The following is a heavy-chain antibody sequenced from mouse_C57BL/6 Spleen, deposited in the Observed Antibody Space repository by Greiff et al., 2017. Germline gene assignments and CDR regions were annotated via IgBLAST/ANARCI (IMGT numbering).Heavy chain of an antibody. CDR2: ISSGSSTI. D-gene: IGHD2-1*01. CDR1: GFTFSDYG. Sequence: EVQVVESGGGLVKPGGSLKLSCAASGFTFSDYGMHWVRQAPEKGLEWVAYISSGSSTIYYADTVKGRFTISRDNAKNTLFLQMTSLRSEDTAMYYCSSFYYDYYAMDYWGQGTSVTVSS. V-gene: IGHV5-17*01. CDR3: SSFYYDYYAMDY. J-gene: IGHJ4*01.